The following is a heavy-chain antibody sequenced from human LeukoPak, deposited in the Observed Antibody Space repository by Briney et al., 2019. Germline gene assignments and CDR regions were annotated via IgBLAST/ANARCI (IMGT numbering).Heavy chain of an antibody. J-gene: IGHJ4*02. V-gene: IGHV3-23*01. Sequence: GGSLRLSCAASGFTFSNYAVTWVRQAPGKGLEWVSGISGSGGSTYYVDSVKGRFIISRDNSKNTLYLQMNSLREEDAALYFCAKNGGGQCYSHLDSWGQGNLVTVSS. CDR3: AKNGGGQCYSHLDS. D-gene: IGHD2-21*01. CDR2: ISGSGGST. CDR1: GFTFSNYA.